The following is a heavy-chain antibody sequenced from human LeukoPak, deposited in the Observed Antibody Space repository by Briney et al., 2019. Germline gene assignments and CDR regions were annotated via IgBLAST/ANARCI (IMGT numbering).Heavy chain of an antibody. Sequence: ETLSLTFAVYGGSFSGYYWSWIRQPPGKGLEWIGEINHSGSTNYNPSLKSRVTISLDTSNNQFSLKLSSVTAADTAVYYCARPTKNCSSTSCSTPHFDYWGQGTLVTVSS. J-gene: IGHJ4*02. D-gene: IGHD2-2*01. CDR2: INHSGST. CDR1: GGSFSGYY. V-gene: IGHV4-34*01. CDR3: ARPTKNCSSTSCSTPHFDY.